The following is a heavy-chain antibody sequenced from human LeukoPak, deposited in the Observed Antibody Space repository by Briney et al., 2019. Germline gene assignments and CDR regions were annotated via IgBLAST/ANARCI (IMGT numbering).Heavy chain of an antibody. J-gene: IGHJ6*02. CDR1: GYSFTSYW. CDR2: IYPGDSDT. Sequence: GESLKISCKGSGYSFTSYWIGWVRQMPGKGLEWMGIIYPGDSDTRYSPSFQGQVTISADKSISTAYLQWSSLKASDTAMYYCATLIRDCSSTSCYGYYYYGMDVWGQGTTVTVSS. D-gene: IGHD2-2*01. CDR3: ATLIRDCSSTSCYGYYYYGMDV. V-gene: IGHV5-51*01.